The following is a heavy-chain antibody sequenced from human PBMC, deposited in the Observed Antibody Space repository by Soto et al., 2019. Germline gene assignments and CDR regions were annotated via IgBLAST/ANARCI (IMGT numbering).Heavy chain of an antibody. V-gene: IGHV3-21*01. CDR2: ISSSSSYI. CDR1: GFTFSSYS. CDR3: ARDYCSSTSCYYYYYYGMDV. D-gene: IGHD2-2*01. Sequence: PGGSVRLSCAASGFTFSSYSMNWVRQAPGKGLEWVSSISSSSSYIYYADSVKGRFTISRDNAKNSLYLQMNSLRAEDTAVYYCARDYCSSTSCYYYYYYGMDVWGQGTTVTVSS. J-gene: IGHJ6*02.